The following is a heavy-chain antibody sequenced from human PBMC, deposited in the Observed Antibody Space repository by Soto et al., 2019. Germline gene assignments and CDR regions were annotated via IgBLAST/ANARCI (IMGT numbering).Heavy chain of an antibody. Sequence: PGGSLRLSCTGSGFPFDDFAINWVRQAPGKGLEWVAVIWYDGSNKYYADSAKGRFTISRDNSKNTLYLQMNSLRAEDTAVYYCARGDLDSGSRPIYFDYWGQGALVTVSS. CDR2: IWYDGSNK. V-gene: IGHV3-30*07. D-gene: IGHD1-26*01. J-gene: IGHJ4*02. CDR1: GFPFDDFA. CDR3: ARGDLDSGSRPIYFDY.